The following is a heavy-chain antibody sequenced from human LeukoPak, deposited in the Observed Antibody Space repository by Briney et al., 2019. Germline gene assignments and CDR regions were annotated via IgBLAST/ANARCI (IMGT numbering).Heavy chain of an antibody. CDR2: ISYDGSNK. Sequence: GRSLRLSCAASGFTFSSYAMHWVRQAPGKGLEWVAVISYDGSNKYYADSVKGRFTISRDNSKNTLYLQMNSVRAEDTAVYYCARSGYSSATDYWGQGTLVTVSS. CDR1: GFTFSSYA. V-gene: IGHV3-30*04. J-gene: IGHJ4*02. D-gene: IGHD6-19*01. CDR3: ARSGYSSATDY.